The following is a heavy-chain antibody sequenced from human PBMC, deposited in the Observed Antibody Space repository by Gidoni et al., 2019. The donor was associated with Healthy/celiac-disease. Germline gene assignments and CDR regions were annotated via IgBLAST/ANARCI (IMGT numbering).Heavy chain of an antibody. CDR1: GFTFRRYG. Sequence: QVQLVESGGGVVQPGWSLRLSCAASGFTFRRYGMHWVRQAPGKGLEWVAVISYDGSNKYYADSVKGRFTISRDNSKNTLYLQMNSLRAEDTAVYYCAKGPRGGTIKDAFDIWGQGTMVTVSS. CDR3: AKGPRGGTIKDAFDI. V-gene: IGHV3-30*18. J-gene: IGHJ3*02. D-gene: IGHD2-2*01. CDR2: ISYDGSNK.